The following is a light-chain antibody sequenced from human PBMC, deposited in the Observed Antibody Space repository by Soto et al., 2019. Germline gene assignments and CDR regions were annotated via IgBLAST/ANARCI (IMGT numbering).Light chain of an antibody. V-gene: IGKV3-20*01. CDR3: QQFSSYPLT. J-gene: IGKJ4*01. Sequence: EIVMTQSPATLSVSPGERATLSCRASQSVSSNLAWYQQKPGQAPRLLIYGASSRATGIPDRFSGSGSGTDFTLTISRLEPEDFAVYYCQQFSSYPLTFGGGTKGDIK. CDR1: QSVSSN. CDR2: GAS.